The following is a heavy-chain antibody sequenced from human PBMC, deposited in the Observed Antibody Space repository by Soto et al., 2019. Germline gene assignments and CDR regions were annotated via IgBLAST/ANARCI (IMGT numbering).Heavy chain of an antibody. D-gene: IGHD3-9*01. Sequence: PSATLSLTCTVSGGSISSYYWSWIRQPPGKGLEWIGYIYYSGSTNYNPSLKSRVTISVDTSKNQFSLKLSSVTAADTAVYYCARDSSRYFDWLYYFDYWGQGTLVTSPQ. CDR1: GGSISSYY. V-gene: IGHV4-59*01. CDR3: ARDSSRYFDWLYYFDY. J-gene: IGHJ4*02. CDR2: IYYSGST.